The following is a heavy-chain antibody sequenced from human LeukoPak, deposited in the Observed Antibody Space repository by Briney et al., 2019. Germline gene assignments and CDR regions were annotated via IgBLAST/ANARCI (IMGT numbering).Heavy chain of an antibody. Sequence: PGGSLRLSCAASGFTFSDYYMSWIRQAPGKGLEWVSYISSSSSTIYYADSVKGRFTISRDNAKNSLNLQMNSRRAEDTVVYYSARDFWSGYGLIYWGQGTLVTVSS. J-gene: IGHJ4*02. CDR2: ISSSSSTI. D-gene: IGHD3-3*01. CDR1: GFTFSDYY. V-gene: IGHV3-11*04. CDR3: ARDFWSGYGLIY.